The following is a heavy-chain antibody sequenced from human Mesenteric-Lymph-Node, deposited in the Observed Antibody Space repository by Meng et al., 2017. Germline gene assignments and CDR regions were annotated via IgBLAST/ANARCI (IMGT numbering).Heavy chain of an antibody. J-gene: IGHJ4*02. CDR3: ARGKQDAWELLAY. D-gene: IGHD1-26*01. V-gene: IGHV4-4*02. CDR2: IDDSWST. CDR1: AVSISMSIR. Sequence: GPGLVHPSGTLPLTCGGSAVSISMSIRWTWVRQPPWKGLEWIGDIDDSWSTNYNPSLNSRISISLDKSKNHFALKVNYVTAADTAVYYWARGKQDAWELLAYWGQGALVTVSS.